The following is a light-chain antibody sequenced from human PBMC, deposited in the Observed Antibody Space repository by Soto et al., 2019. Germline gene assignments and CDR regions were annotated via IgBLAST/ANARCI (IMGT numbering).Light chain of an antibody. Sequence: EIVLTQSPATLSLSPGERATLSCRASQSVSSTHFSWHQQKPGQARRLLFDGAYSRATGIPDRFSGRWSGTDCTLTSSRLEQEYVALYYYQHNGSSPMYTFGQGTKLEI. CDR3: QHNGSSPMYT. CDR2: GAY. J-gene: IGKJ2*01. V-gene: IGKV3-20*01. CDR1: QSVSSTH.